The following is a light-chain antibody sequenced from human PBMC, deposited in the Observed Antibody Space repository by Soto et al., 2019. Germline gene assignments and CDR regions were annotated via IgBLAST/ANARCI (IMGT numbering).Light chain of an antibody. CDR1: QSISSW. Sequence: PSQSISSWLAWYQQKPGKAPKLLIYKASSLESGVPSRFSGSGSGTEFTLTICSLQPDDFATYNSHPSNSYWTSAQVTKVAIK. V-gene: IGKV1-5*03. CDR2: KAS. J-gene: IGKJ1*01. CDR3: HPSNSYWT.